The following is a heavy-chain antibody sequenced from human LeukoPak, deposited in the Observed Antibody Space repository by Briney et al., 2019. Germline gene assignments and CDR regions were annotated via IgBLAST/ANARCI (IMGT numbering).Heavy chain of an antibody. J-gene: IGHJ6*03. V-gene: IGHV4-61*01. CDR2: IYYSGST. CDR1: GYSISSGYY. D-gene: IGHD6-6*01. Sequence: SETLSLTCTVSGYSISSGYYWGWIRQPPGKGLEWIGYIYYSGSTNYNPSLKSRVTISVDTSKNQFSLKLSSVTAADTAVYYCARVEEYSSSFGLRGYYYYYMDVWGKGTTVTVSS. CDR3: ARVEEYSSSFGLRGYYYYYMDV.